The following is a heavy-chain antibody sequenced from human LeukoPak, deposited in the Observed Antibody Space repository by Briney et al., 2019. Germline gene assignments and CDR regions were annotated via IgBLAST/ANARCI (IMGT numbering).Heavy chain of an antibody. D-gene: IGHD2-2*01. CDR2: IYYNGGT. CDR3: ARDRYQNWFDP. V-gene: IGHV4-59*01. Sequence: KASETLSLTCTVSGGSISSYYWSWIRQPPGKGLEWIGYIYYNGGTTYNPSLKSRVTISIDTSKNQFSLNLSSVTAADTAVYYCARDRYQNWFDPWGQGTLVTVSS. CDR1: GGSISSYY. J-gene: IGHJ5*02.